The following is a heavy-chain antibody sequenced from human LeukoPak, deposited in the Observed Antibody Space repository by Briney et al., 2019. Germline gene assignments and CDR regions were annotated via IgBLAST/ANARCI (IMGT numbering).Heavy chain of an antibody. CDR1: GFTFTSFS. CDR3: ARRRYSGSSQHFDY. Sequence: GGSLRLSCVAPGFTFTSFSMGWVRQTPGMGLEWVSLISSSSSYIYYADSVKGRFTISRDNAKNSLYLQMNSLRAEDTAVYYCARRRYSGSSQHFDYWGLGTLVTVSS. J-gene: IGHJ4*02. CDR2: ISSSSSYI. D-gene: IGHD1-26*01. V-gene: IGHV3-21*01.